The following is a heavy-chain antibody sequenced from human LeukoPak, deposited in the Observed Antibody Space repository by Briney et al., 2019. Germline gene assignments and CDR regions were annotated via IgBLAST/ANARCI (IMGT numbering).Heavy chain of an antibody. D-gene: IGHD3-9*01. J-gene: IGHJ5*02. Sequence: SETLSLTCTVSGGSISSGSYYWSWIRQPAGKGLEWIGRIYTSGSTNYNPSLKSRVTISVDTSKNQFSLKLSSVTAADPAVYYCAREATIFAFDPWGQGTLVTVSS. V-gene: IGHV4-61*02. CDR2: IYTSGST. CDR1: GGSISSGSYY. CDR3: AREATIFAFDP.